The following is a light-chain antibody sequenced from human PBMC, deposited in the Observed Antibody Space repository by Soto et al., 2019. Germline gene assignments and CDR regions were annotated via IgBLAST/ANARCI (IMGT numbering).Light chain of an antibody. CDR2: DVS. V-gene: IGLV2-11*01. CDR3: CSYAGSYSVL. CDR1: SSDVGGYNY. Sequence: QSALTQPRSVSGSPGQSVTISCTGTSSDVGGYNYVSWYQQHPGKAPKLMIYDVSKRPSGVPDPFSGSKSGNTASLTISGLQAEDEADYYCCSYAGSYSVLFGGGTKLTVL. J-gene: IGLJ2*01.